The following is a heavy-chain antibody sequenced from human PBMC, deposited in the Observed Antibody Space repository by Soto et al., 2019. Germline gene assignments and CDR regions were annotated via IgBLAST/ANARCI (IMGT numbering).Heavy chain of an antibody. CDR2: INHSGST. CDR3: ARGLFGRYSYGVYMAV. V-gene: IGHV4-34*01. CDR1: GGSFSGYY. J-gene: IGHJ6*03. Sequence: SETLSLTCAVYGGSFSGYYWSWIRQPPGKGLEWIGEINHSGSTNYNPSLKSRVTISVDTSKNQFSLKLSSVTAADTAVYYCARGLFGRYSYGVYMAVWVKRTTVTVSS. D-gene: IGHD5-18*01.